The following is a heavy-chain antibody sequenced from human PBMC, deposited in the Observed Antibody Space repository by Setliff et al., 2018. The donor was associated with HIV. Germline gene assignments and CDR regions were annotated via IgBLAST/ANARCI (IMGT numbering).Heavy chain of an antibody. CDR3: ARTGIQLWSYYYFDY. J-gene: IGHJ4*02. CDR1: GGSISSYY. CDR2: IYYSGST. V-gene: IGHV4-59*01. Sequence: SETLSLTCTVSGGSISSYYWSWIRQPPGKGLEWIGYIYYSGSTNYNPSLKSRVTISVDTSKNQFSLKLSSVTAADTAVYYCARTGIQLWSYYYFDYWGQGTLVTSPQ. D-gene: IGHD5-18*01.